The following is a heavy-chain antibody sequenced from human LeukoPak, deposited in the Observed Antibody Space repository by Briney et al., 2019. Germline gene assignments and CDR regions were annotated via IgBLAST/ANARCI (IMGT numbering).Heavy chain of an antibody. CDR1: GGSITSSPYH. Sequence: SETLSLTCTVSGGSITSSPYHWAWIRQPPGRGPEWIGTVSHSGATQYNPSLTSRVTISVDTSKKQFSLKLSSVTAADTAVYYCARHSAYCGGDCGIDPWGQGTLVTVSS. D-gene: IGHD2-21*02. CDR3: ARHSAYCGGDCGIDP. J-gene: IGHJ5*02. V-gene: IGHV4-39*01. CDR2: VSHSGAT.